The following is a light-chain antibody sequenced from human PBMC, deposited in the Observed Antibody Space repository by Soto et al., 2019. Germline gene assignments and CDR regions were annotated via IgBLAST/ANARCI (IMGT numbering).Light chain of an antibody. CDR1: SSNIVANYD. CDR3: QSYDTTLSARYV. J-gene: IGLJ1*01. CDR2: GNN. Sequence: QLVLTQPPSVSGAPGQRVTISCTGSSSNIVANYDVHWYQQRPGTAPKLLIFGNNNRPSGVPDRFSGSKSGTSASMAITGLQAEDEGDYYCQSYDTTLSARYVFGTGTKLTVL. V-gene: IGLV1-40*01.